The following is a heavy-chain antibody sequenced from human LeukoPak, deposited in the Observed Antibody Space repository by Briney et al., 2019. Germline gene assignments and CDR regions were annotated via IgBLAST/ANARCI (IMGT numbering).Heavy chain of an antibody. CDR2: IYYSGST. D-gene: IGHD1-26*01. CDR1: GGSISSHY. V-gene: IGHV4-59*11. Sequence: SETLSLTCTVSGGSISSHYWSWIRQPPEKGLEWIGYIYYSGSTNYNPSLKSRVTISVDTSKNQFSLKLSSVTAADTAVYYCARTVGAGYFDYWGQGTLVTVSS. CDR3: ARTVGAGYFDY. J-gene: IGHJ4*02.